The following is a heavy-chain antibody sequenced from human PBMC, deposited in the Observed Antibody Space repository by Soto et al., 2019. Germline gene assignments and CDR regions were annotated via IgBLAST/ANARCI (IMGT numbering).Heavy chain of an antibody. CDR1: GGSVSGYY. Sequence: PSETLSLTCAVYGGSVSGYYWSLIRQPPGKGLEWIGEINHSGSTNYNPSLKSRVTISVDTSKNQFSLKLSTVTAADTAVYYCARGQRTYYDFWMGYSLDVWVPGT. V-gene: IGHV4-34*01. D-gene: IGHD3-3*01. J-gene: IGHJ6*02. CDR2: INHSGST. CDR3: ARGQRTYYDFWMGYSLDV.